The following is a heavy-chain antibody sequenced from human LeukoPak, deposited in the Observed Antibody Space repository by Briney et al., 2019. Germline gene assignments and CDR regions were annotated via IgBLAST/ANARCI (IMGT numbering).Heavy chain of an antibody. CDR1: DDSISDYY. D-gene: IGHD1-26*01. J-gene: IGHJ3*02. CDR3: ARTSYSGSYPAFDI. V-gene: IGHV4-59*12. CDR2: IYHSGST. Sequence: SETLSLTCTVSDDSISDYYRGWIRQPPGKGLEWIGYIYHSGSTYYNPSLKSRVTISVDRSKNQFSLKLSSVTAADTAVYYCARTSYSGSYPAFDIWGQGTMVTVSS.